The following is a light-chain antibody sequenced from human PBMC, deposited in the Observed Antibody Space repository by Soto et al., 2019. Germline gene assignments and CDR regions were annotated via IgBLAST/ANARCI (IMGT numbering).Light chain of an antibody. CDR3: QQSYSTPPT. Sequence: DMQMTHSPSSLSASVGDRVTITCRASQSIGRNLNWYQQKPGKAPTLLIFTSSSLQSGVPSRFSGSGSGTDFILTISSLQPEDFATYYCQQSYSTPPTFGQGTKVDIK. V-gene: IGKV1-39*01. J-gene: IGKJ1*01. CDR2: TSS. CDR1: QSIGRN.